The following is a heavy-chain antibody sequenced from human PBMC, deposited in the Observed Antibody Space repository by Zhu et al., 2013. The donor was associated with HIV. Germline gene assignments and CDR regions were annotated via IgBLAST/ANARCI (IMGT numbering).Heavy chain of an antibody. CDR3: ARDAVGGPXNWYFDF. D-gene: IGHD3-10*01. Sequence: QVQLVQSGAEVKKPGASVKVSCKASGYTFTTYAITWVRQAPGQGLEWMGWISAYNGNTNYAQKLQGRVTMTTDTSTSTAYVELRSLRSDDTAVYYCARDAVGGPXNWYFDFWGRGSLVTVSS. CDR2: ISAYNGNT. V-gene: IGHV1-18*01. CDR1: GYTFTTYA. J-gene: IGHJ2*01.